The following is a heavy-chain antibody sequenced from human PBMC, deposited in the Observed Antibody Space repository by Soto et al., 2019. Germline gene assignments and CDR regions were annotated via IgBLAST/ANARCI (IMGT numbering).Heavy chain of an antibody. Sequence: SETLSLTCTVSGGSISSDYCSWIRQSPGKGQERIGYIYYSGSTNYNPSLKSRVTISVDTSKNQFSLKLSSVTAADTAVYYCARAPRTYIGVAGLLFDYWGQRTLVTVSS. D-gene: IGHD6-19*01. CDR3: ARAPRTYIGVAGLLFDY. CDR1: GGSISSDY. J-gene: IGHJ4*02. V-gene: IGHV4-59*01. CDR2: IYYSGST.